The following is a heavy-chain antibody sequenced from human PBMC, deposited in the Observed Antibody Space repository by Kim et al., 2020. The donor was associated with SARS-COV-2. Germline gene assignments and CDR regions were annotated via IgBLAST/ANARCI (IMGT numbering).Heavy chain of an antibody. D-gene: IGHD6-13*01. CDR3: AKVVDSSSWLDNWFDP. CDR2: ISGSGGST. V-gene: IGHV3-23*01. CDR1: GFTFSSYA. J-gene: IGHJ5*02. Sequence: GGSLRLSCAASGFTFSSYAMSWVRQAPGKGLEWVSAISGSGGSTYYADSVKGRFTISRDNSKNTLYLQMNSLRAEDTAVYYCAKVVDSSSWLDNWFDPWGQGTLVTVSS.